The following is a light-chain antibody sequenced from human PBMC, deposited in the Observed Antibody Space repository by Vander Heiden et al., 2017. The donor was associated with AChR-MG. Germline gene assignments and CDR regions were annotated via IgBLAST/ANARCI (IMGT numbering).Light chain of an antibody. CDR1: QSISSY. J-gene: IGKJ4*01. CDR3: QQSYSTPVT. Sequence: DIQLTQSPSSLSASVGDSVTIPCRASQSISSYLNWYQQRPGKAPELLIYGASSLQTGVPSRFRGSESGTDFTLTISSLQPEDFATYYCQQSYSTPVTFGGGTKVEIK. CDR2: GAS. V-gene: IGKV1-39*01.